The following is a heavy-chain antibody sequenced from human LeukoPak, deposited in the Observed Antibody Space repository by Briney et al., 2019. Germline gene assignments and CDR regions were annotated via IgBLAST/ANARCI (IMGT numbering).Heavy chain of an antibody. V-gene: IGHV5-10-1*01. CDR3: ARHWAPTAPYSSWSEYVQH. CDR2: IDPSDSYT. J-gene: IGHJ1*01. D-gene: IGHD6-13*01. CDR1: GYSFTSYW. Sequence: PGESLKISCKGSGYSFTSYWISWVRQMPGKGLAWMGRIDPSDSYTNYSPSFQGHVTISADKSISTAYLQWSSLKASDTAMYYCARHWAPTAPYSSWSEYVQHWGQGTLVTVSS.